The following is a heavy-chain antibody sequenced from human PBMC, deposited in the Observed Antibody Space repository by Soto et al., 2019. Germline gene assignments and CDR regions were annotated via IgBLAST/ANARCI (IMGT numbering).Heavy chain of an antibody. D-gene: IGHD3-3*01. CDR1: SGSISSSNC. CDR2: IYHSGST. V-gene: IGHV4-4*02. Sequence: QVQLQESGPGLVKPSGTLSLPCAVSSGSISSSNCWSWVRPPPGQGLEWIGEIYHSGSTNYNPSLKSLVTISVDKSKYLFSLKLSSVTAADTAVYYCARKNDLLAGGPKYYYYMDVWGKGPTVTVSS. CDR3: ARKNDLLAGGPKYYYYMDV. J-gene: IGHJ6*03.